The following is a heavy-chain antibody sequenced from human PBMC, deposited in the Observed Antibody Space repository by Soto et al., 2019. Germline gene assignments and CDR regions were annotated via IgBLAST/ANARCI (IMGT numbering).Heavy chain of an antibody. J-gene: IGHJ4*02. Sequence: SETLSLTCTVSGGSISSYYWSCFRQPPGKGLEWIGYIYYSGSTDYDPSLKSRVTISVDTSKNQFSLKLSSVTAADTAVYYCARRWGTYFDFWGQGTLVTVSS. D-gene: IGHD7-27*01. V-gene: IGHV4-59*01. CDR1: GGSISSYY. CDR2: IYYSGST. CDR3: ARRWGTYFDF.